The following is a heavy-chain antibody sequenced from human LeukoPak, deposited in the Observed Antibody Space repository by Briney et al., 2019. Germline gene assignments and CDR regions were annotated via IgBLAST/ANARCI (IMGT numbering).Heavy chain of an antibody. Sequence: GGSLRLSCAASGFTFDDYAMHWVRQAPGKGLEWVAVISYDGSNKYYADSVKGRFTISRDNSKNTLYLQTNSLRAEDTAVYYCARLMLEYDILTGHCDYWGQGTLVTVSS. CDR1: GFTFDDYA. J-gene: IGHJ4*02. CDR2: ISYDGSNK. V-gene: IGHV3-30-3*01. CDR3: ARLMLEYDILTGHCDY. D-gene: IGHD3-9*01.